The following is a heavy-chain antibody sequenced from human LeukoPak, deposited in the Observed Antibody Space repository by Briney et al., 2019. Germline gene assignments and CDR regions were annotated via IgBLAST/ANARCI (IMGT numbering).Heavy chain of an antibody. D-gene: IGHD3-3*01. CDR3: ATKAITIFGVVIISVDAFDI. CDR1: GYTLTELS. V-gene: IGHV1-24*01. J-gene: IGHJ3*02. Sequence: ASVKVSCKVSGYTLTELSMHWVRQAPGKGLEWMGGFDPEDGETIYAQKFQGRVTMTEDTSTDTAYMELSSLRSEDTAVYYCATKAITIFGVVIISVDAFDIWGQGTMVTVSS. CDR2: FDPEDGET.